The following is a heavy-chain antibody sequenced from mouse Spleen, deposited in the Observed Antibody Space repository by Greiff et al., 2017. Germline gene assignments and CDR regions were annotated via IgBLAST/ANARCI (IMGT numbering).Heavy chain of an antibody. Sequence: VQLQQPGAELVKPGASVKMSCKASGYTFTSYWITWVKQRPGQGLEWIGDIYPGSGSTNYNEKFKSKATLTVDTSSSTAYMQLSSLTSEDSAVYYCARTANWDVSRYFDVWGTGTTVTVSS. CDR1: GYTFTSYW. J-gene: IGHJ1*03. CDR2: IYPGSGST. CDR3: ARTANWDVSRYFDV. V-gene: IGHV1-55*01. D-gene: IGHD4-1*01.